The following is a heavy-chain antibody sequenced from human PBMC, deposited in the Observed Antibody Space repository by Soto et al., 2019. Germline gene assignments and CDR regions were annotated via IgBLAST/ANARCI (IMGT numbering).Heavy chain of an antibody. V-gene: IGHV3-23*01. CDR1: GFTFSSCA. CDR3: AANRGYNYYYGMDV. CDR2: ISGSGGST. J-gene: IGHJ6*02. D-gene: IGHD3-22*01. Sequence: VQLLESGGGLVQPGGSLRLSCAASGFTFSSCAMSWVRQAPGKGLEWVSAISGSGGSTYYADSVKGRFTISRDNSKNTLYLQMNSLRAEDTAVYYCAANRGYNYYYGMDVWGQGTTVTVSS.